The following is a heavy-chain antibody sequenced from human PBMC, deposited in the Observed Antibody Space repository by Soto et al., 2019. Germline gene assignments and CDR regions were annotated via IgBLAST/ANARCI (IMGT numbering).Heavy chain of an antibody. V-gene: IGHV4-30-2*01. Sequence: SETLSLTCAVSGGSVSSGGYSWIWMRQPPGKGLEWIGYIYHSGSTYYNPSLKSRVTISVDRSKNQSSLKLSSVTAADTAVYYCARVSGYSYDNYGMDVWGQGTTVTVSS. J-gene: IGHJ6*02. CDR2: IYHSGST. CDR3: ARVSGYSYDNYGMDV. CDR1: GGSVSSGGYS. D-gene: IGHD5-18*01.